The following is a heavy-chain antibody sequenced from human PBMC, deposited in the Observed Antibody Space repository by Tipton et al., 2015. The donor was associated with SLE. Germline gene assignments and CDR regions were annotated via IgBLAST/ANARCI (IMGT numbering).Heavy chain of an antibody. V-gene: IGHV1-8*01. CDR2: MNPKSGNT. CDR1: GYAFSSYD. Sequence: QLVQSGAEVQKPGASVKVSCKASGYAFSSYDINWVRQASGQGLEWMGWMNPKSGNTGFAQKFQGRVTMTRNNAITTAYMELSSLRPGDTAIYYCTRRCGKGLAYWGQGSLSPVSS. D-gene: IGHD4-23*01. J-gene: IGHJ4*02. CDR3: TRRCGKGLAY.